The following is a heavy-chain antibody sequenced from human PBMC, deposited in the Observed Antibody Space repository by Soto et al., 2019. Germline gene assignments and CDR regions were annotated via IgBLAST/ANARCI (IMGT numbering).Heavy chain of an antibody. D-gene: IGHD4-17*01. Sequence: QVQLVQSGAEVKKPGASVKVSCKASGYTFTSYGISWVRQAPGQGLEWMGWISAYNGNTNYAQKLQGRVTMTTDTSTSTAYMELRSLRSDDTAVYYCATAHYGDYREGNWYFDLWGRGTLVTVSS. CDR2: ISAYNGNT. V-gene: IGHV1-18*01. CDR3: ATAHYGDYREGNWYFDL. J-gene: IGHJ2*01. CDR1: GYTFTSYG.